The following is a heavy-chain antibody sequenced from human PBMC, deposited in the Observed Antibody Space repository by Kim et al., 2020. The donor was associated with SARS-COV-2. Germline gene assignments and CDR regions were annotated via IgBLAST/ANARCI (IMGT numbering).Heavy chain of an antibody. D-gene: IGHD5-18*01. J-gene: IGHJ4*02. CDR3: AKVKRGYSYGLDY. Sequence: YADSVKGRFTISRDNSKNTLYLQMNSLRAEDTAVYYCAKVKRGYSYGLDYWGQGTLVTVSS. V-gene: IGHV3-23*01.